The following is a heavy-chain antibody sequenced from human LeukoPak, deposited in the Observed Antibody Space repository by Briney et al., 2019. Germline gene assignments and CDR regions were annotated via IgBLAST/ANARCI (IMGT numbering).Heavy chain of an antibody. D-gene: IGHD4-17*01. CDR1: GYTFTGYY. V-gene: IGHV1-2*02. J-gene: IGHJ5*02. Sequence: ASVKVACKASGYTFTGYYMHWVRQAPGQGLEWMGWINPNSGGTNYAQKFQGRVTMTRDKSISTAYMELYSLRSDDTAVYYCARHYGDYVLGVDWFDPWGQGTLVTVSS. CDR2: INPNSGGT. CDR3: ARHYGDYVLGVDWFDP.